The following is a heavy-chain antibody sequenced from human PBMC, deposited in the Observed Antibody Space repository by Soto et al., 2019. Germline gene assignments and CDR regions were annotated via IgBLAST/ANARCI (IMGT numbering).Heavy chain of an antibody. Sequence: ASVKVSCKASGYTFTGYYMHWVRQAPGQGLEWMGWINPNSGGTNYAQKFQGWVTMTRDTSISTAYMELSRLRSDDTAVYYCARAWHYYGSGSHFDPWRQATLVTVSS. CDR1: GYTFTGYY. V-gene: IGHV1-2*04. CDR2: INPNSGGT. D-gene: IGHD3-10*01. J-gene: IGHJ5*02. CDR3: ARAWHYYGSGSHFDP.